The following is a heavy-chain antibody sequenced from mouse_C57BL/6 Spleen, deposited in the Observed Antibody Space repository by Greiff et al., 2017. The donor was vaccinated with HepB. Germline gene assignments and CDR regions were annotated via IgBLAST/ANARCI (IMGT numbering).Heavy chain of an antibody. CDR1: GYTFTSYW. D-gene: IGHD4-1*01. CDR3: ARLSSWVEGYFDY. CDR2: IDTSDSET. J-gene: IGHJ1*03. V-gene: IGHV1-52*01. Sequence: VQLQQPGAELVRPGSSVKLSCKASGYTFTSYWMHWVTQRPIQGLDWIGNIDTSDSETHYNQKFKDQSTLTVDKSSSTANMQLSSLTSEDSAVYYCARLSSWVEGYFDYWGTGTTVTVSS.